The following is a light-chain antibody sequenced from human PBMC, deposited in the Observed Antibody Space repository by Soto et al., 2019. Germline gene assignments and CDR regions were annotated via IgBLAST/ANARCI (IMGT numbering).Light chain of an antibody. CDR3: QQYNSYPWT. J-gene: IGKJ1*01. V-gene: IGKV1-5*03. CDR2: KAS. CDR1: QSISSW. Sequence: DIQMTQSPSTLSASVGDRVTITCRASQSISSWLAWYQQKPGKAPKLLIYKASSLESVVPSRFSGSGSGTEFTLTIRSLQPDDFATYYCQQYNSYPWTFGQGTKVEIK.